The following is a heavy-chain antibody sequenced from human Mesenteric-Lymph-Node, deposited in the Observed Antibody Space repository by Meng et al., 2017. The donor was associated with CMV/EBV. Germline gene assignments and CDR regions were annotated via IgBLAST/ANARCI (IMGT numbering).Heavy chain of an antibody. CDR3: ARDCSSTSCPTFYYYYGMDV. CDR1: GYTFTGHY. CDR2: INPSGGST. D-gene: IGHD2-2*01. Sequence: ASVKVSCKASGYTFTGHYMHWVRQAPGQGLEWMGIINPSGGSTSYAQKFQGRVTMTRDTSTSTVYMELSSLRSEDTAVYYCARDCSSTSCPTFYYYYGMDVWGQGTTVTVSS. V-gene: IGHV1-46*01. J-gene: IGHJ6*02.